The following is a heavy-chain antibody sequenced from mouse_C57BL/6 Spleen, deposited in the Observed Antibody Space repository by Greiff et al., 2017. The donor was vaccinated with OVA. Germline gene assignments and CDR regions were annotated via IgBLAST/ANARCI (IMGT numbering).Heavy chain of an antibody. J-gene: IGHJ3*01. CDR3: ARFELLFAY. CDR1: GYTFTSYW. D-gene: IGHD4-1*01. V-gene: IGHV1-69*01. Sequence: QVQLQQPGAELVMPGASVKLSCKASGYTFTSYWMHWVKQRPGQGLEWIGEIDPSDSYTNYNQKFKGKSTLTVDKSSSTAYMQLSSLTSEDSAVYYCARFELLFAYWGQGTLVTVSA. CDR2: IDPSDSYT.